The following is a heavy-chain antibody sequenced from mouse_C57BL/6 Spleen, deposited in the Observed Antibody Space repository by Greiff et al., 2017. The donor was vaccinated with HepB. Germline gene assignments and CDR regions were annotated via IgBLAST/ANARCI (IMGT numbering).Heavy chain of an antibody. J-gene: IGHJ4*01. CDR3: AGWDCLYAMDY. Sequence: EVQLQQSGPELVKPGASVKISCKASGYTFTDYYMNWVKQSHGKSLEWIGDINPNNGGTSYNQKFKGKATLTVDKSSSTAYMELRSLTSEDSAVYYCAGWDCLYAMDYWGQGTSVTVSA. CDR2: INPNNGGT. D-gene: IGHD4-1*01. V-gene: IGHV1-26*01. CDR1: GYTFTDYY.